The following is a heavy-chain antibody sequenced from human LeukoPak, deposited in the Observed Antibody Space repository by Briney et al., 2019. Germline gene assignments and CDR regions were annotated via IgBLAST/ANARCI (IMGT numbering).Heavy chain of an antibody. V-gene: IGHV3-7*01. CDR3: VRDQFKAFDY. Sequence: PGGSLRLSCAASGFTFSSYWMSWVRQAPGKGLEWVANIKEDGSEKYYVDSVEGRFTISRDNAKNSLYLEMNSLRAEDTAVYYCVRDQFKAFDYWGRGALVTVSS. CDR1: GFTFSSYW. CDR2: IKEDGSEK. J-gene: IGHJ4*02.